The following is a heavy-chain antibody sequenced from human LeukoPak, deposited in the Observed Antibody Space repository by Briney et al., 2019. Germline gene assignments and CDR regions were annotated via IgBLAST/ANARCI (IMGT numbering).Heavy chain of an antibody. Sequence: PSETLSLTCAVSGGSISSGGYSWSWIRQPPGKGLEWIGYIYHSGSTYYNPSLKSRVTISVDRSKNQFSLKLSSVTAADTAVYYCARDYLLSRLSMDVWGQGTTVTVSS. CDR2: IYHSGST. V-gene: IGHV4-30-2*01. CDR1: GGSISSGGYS. D-gene: IGHD2/OR15-2a*01. J-gene: IGHJ6*02. CDR3: ARDYLLSRLSMDV.